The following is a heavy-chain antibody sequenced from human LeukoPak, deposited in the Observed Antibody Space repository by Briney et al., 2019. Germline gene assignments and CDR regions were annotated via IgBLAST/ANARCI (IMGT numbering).Heavy chain of an antibody. CDR2: IIPIFGTA. Sequence: SVKVSCKASGGTFISYAISWVRQAPGQGLEWMGGIIPIFGTANYAQKFQGRVTITADESTSTAYMELSSLRSEDTAVYYCARGLYDFWSGRNWFDPWGQGTLVTVSS. V-gene: IGHV1-69*01. CDR3: ARGLYDFWSGRNWFDP. J-gene: IGHJ5*02. D-gene: IGHD3-3*01. CDR1: GGTFISYA.